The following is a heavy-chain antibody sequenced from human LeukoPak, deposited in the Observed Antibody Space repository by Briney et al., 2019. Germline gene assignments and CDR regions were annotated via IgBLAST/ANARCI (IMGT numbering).Heavy chain of an antibody. CDR3: AKDLSYYNFWSGYYLGGGY. Sequence: GGSLRLSCTASGFTFSNYAMNWVRQAPGKGLEWVSGISGSGSTYYADSVKGRFIISRDNSKNTLDLQMNSQRSEDTAIYYCAKDLSYYNFWSGYYLGGGYWGQGTLVTVSS. CDR2: ISGSGST. J-gene: IGHJ4*02. D-gene: IGHD3-3*01. CDR1: GFTFSNYA. V-gene: IGHV3-23*01.